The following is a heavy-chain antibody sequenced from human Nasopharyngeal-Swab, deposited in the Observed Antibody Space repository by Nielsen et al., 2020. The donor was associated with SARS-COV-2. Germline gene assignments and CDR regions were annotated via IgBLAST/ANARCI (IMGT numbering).Heavy chain of an antibody. CDR1: GFTFSSYS. CDR2: ISSSSSYI. J-gene: IGHJ4*02. Sequence: GESLKISCAASGFTFSSYSMNWVRQAPGKGLEWVSSISSSSSYIYYADSVKGRFTISRDTAKNSLFLEMTSLRAEDTAVYYCARDSSGWYPDLDYWGQGTLVTVSS. D-gene: IGHD6-19*01. V-gene: IGHV3-21*01. CDR3: ARDSSGWYPDLDY.